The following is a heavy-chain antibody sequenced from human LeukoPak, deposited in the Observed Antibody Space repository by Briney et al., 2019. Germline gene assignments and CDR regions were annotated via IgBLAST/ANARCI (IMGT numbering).Heavy chain of an antibody. CDR1: GFTFSSYG. V-gene: IGHV3-33*01. J-gene: IGHJ6*02. CDR2: IWYDGSNK. CDR3: ARDYRQWMAYYYYGMDG. D-gene: IGHD6-19*01. Sequence: WGSLRLSCAASGFTFSSYGMHWVRQAPGKGLELVAVIWYDGSNKYYADSVKGRFTISRDNYKNTLYQQMNSLRAEDAPVYYCARDYRQWMAYYYYGMDGWGQGTTVTVSS.